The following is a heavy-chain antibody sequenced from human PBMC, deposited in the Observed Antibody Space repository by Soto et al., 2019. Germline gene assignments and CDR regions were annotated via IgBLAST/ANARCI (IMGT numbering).Heavy chain of an antibody. J-gene: IGHJ5*02. Sequence: SETLSLTCTVSGGSISSSSYYWGWIRQPPGKGLEWIGSIYYSGSTYYNPSLKSRVTISVDTSKNQFSLKLSSVTAADTAVYYCARQRRSSSNWFDPWGQGTLVTVSS. D-gene: IGHD6-6*01. CDR2: IYYSGST. CDR1: GGSISSSSYY. V-gene: IGHV4-39*01. CDR3: ARQRRSSSNWFDP.